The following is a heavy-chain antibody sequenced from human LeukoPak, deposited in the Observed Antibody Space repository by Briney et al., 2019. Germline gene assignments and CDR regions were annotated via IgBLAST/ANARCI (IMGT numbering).Heavy chain of an antibody. J-gene: IGHJ4*02. CDR3: AKDGRAYCGGDCRFYFDY. Sequence: GGSLRLSCAASGFTFSGYGINWVRQAPGKGLEWVAFIKYDGSNKYYGDSVKGRFTISRDNPKNTLYLQLNSLRAEDTAVYYCAKDGRAYCGGDCRFYFDYSGQGALVTVSS. CDR2: IKYDGSNK. D-gene: IGHD2-21*02. V-gene: IGHV3-30*02. CDR1: GFTFSGYG.